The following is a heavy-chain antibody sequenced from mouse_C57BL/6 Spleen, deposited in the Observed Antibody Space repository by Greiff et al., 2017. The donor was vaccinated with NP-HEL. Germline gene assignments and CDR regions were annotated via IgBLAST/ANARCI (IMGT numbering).Heavy chain of an antibody. CDR2: IYPGSGST. CDR3: ARRTVVAHWYFEV. V-gene: IGHV1-55*01. J-gene: IGHJ1*03. CDR1: GYTFTSYW. D-gene: IGHD1-1*01. Sequence: QVQLQQPGAELVKPGASVKMSCKASGYTFTSYWITWVKQRPGQGLEWIGDIYPGSGSTNYNEKFKSKATLTVDTSSRTAYMQLSSLTSEDSAVYYCARRTVVAHWYFEVWGTGTTVTVSS.